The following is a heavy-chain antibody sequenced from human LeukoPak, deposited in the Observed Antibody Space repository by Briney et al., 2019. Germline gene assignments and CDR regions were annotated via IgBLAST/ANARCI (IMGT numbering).Heavy chain of an antibody. V-gene: IGHV1-2*02. D-gene: IGHD5-12*01. Sequence: VASVKVSCKASGYRFPIYGISWVRQAPGQGLEWMGWINPNSGGTNYAQKFQGRVTMTRDTSISTAYMELSRLRSDDTAVYYCARGTLIIVATIGLMDVWGKGTTVTISS. CDR1: GYRFPIYG. CDR3: ARGTLIIVATIGLMDV. CDR2: INPNSGGT. J-gene: IGHJ6*03.